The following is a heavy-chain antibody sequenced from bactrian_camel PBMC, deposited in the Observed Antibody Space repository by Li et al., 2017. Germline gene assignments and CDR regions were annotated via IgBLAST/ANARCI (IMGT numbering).Heavy chain of an antibody. D-gene: IGHD4*01. CDR1: GFVFERTA. J-gene: IGHJ4*01. CDR3: ASGGLYYSAWTTQPRWNY. V-gene: IGHV3S31*01. CDR2: ISHDGFST. Sequence: VQLVESGGGSVQTGGSLTLSCAASGFVFERTAMTWIRQAPRKGLEWVSSISHDGFSTDYADSVKERFTISRDNTKNTLYLQMNSLKPEDTGMYYSASGGLYYSAWTTQPRWNYWGQGTQVTVS.